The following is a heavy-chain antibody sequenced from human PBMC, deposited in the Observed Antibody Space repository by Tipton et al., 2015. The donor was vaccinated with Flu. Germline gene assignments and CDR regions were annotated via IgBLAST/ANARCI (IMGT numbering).Heavy chain of an antibody. J-gene: IGHJ2*01. CDR3: ARAREMATGGRRRYFDL. CDR1: GGSVSSGSYY. CDR2: IYYSGST. V-gene: IGHV4-61*01. D-gene: IGHD5-24*01. Sequence: TLSLTCTVSGGSVSSGSYYWSWIRQPPGKGLEWIGYIYYSGSTNYNPSLKSRVTISVDTSKNQFSLKLSSVTAADTAVYYCARAREMATGGRRRYFDLWGRGTLVTVSS.